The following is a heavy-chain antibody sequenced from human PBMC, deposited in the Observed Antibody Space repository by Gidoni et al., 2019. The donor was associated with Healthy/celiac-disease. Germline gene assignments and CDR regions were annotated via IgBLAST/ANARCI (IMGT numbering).Heavy chain of an antibody. CDR2: IIPIFGTA. CDR1: GGTFSSYA. V-gene: IGHV1-69*01. D-gene: IGHD2-15*01. Sequence: QVQLVQSGAEVKKPGSSVKVSCKASGGTFSSYAISWVRQAPGQGLEWMGGIIPIFGTANYAQKFQGRVTITADESTSTAYMELSSLRSEDTAVYYCARERMVVAATLGGGLDYWGQGTLVTVSS. J-gene: IGHJ4*02. CDR3: ARERMVVAATLGGGLDY.